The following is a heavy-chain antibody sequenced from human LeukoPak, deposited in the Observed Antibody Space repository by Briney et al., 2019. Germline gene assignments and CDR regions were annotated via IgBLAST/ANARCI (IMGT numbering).Heavy chain of an antibody. V-gene: IGHV1-69*06. Sequence: SVKVSCKASGGTFSNYAISWVRQAPGQVLEWMGGIIPIFGTANYAQKFRGRVTITADKSTRTAYMELSSLRSEDTAVYYCAKRSYCGGDWCFDYWGQGTLVTVSS. J-gene: IGHJ4*02. CDR1: GGTFSNYA. CDR3: AKRSYCGGDWCFDY. D-gene: IGHD2-21*02. CDR2: IIPIFGTA.